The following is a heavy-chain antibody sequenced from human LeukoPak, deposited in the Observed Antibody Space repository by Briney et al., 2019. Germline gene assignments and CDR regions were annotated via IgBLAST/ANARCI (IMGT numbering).Heavy chain of an antibody. D-gene: IGHD6-19*01. V-gene: IGHV3-30-3*01. CDR2: ISYDGSNK. CDR1: GFTFSSYA. Sequence: PGRSLRLSCAASGFTFSSYAMHWVRQAPGKGLEWVAVISYDGSNKYYADSVKGRSTISRDNSKNTLYLQMNSLRAEDTAVYYCARQVAGTDEYFQDWGQGTLVTVSS. CDR3: ARQVAGTDEYFQD. J-gene: IGHJ1*01.